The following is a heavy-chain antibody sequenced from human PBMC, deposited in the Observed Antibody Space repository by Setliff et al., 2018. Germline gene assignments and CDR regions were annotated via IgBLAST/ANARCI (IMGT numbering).Heavy chain of an antibody. Sequence: ASVKVSCKVSGGAFSNYGLSWVRQAPGQGLVWMGRIIPILETTNYAQNFQGRVSITADESTRTAYMGLSSLTFDDTAVYYCARWNGSGYFYYWGQGTWVTVSS. V-gene: IGHV1-69*11. CDR2: IIPILETT. D-gene: IGHD3-3*01. CDR1: GGAFSNYG. CDR3: ARWNGSGYFYY. J-gene: IGHJ4*02.